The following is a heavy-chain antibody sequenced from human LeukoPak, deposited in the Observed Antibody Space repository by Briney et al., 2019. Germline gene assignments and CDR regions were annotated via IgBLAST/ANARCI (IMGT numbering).Heavy chain of an antibody. V-gene: IGHV1-8*02. CDR2: MNPNSGNT. CDR1: GGTFSSYA. CDR3: ARRLHYKASSSSLGISLGY. D-gene: IGHD6-6*01. Sequence: GASVKVSCKASGGTFSSYAISWVRQATGQGLEWMGWMNPNSGNTGYAQKFQGRVTMTRNTSISTAYMELSSLRSEDTAVYYCARRLHYKASSSSLGISLGYWGQGTLVTVSS. J-gene: IGHJ4*02.